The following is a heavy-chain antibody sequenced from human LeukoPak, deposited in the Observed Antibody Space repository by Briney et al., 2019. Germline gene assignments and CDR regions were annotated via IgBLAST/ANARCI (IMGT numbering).Heavy chain of an antibody. CDR1: GGSISSSSYY. V-gene: IGHV4-39*01. CDR3: ARYYDILTGYAQGYFDY. CDR2: IYYSGST. Sequence: SETLSLTCTVSGGSISSSSYYWGWIRQPPGKGLEWIGNIYYSGSTYYNPSLKSQVTISVDTSKNQFSLKLNSVTAADTAVYYCARYYDILTGYAQGYFDYWGQGTLVTVSS. D-gene: IGHD3-9*01. J-gene: IGHJ4*02.